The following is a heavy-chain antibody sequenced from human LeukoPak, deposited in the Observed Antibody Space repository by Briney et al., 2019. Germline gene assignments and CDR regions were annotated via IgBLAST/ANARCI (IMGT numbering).Heavy chain of an antibody. CDR2: ISAYNGNT. CDR1: GYTFTSYG. Sequence: ASVKVSCKASGYTFTSYGISWVRQAPGQGLEGMGWISAYNGNTNYAQKLQGRVTMTTDTSTSTAYMELRSLRSDDTAVYYCARGFGELLLDYYYYYMDVWGKGTTVTISS. V-gene: IGHV1-18*01. D-gene: IGHD3-10*01. CDR3: ARGFGELLLDYYYYYMDV. J-gene: IGHJ6*03.